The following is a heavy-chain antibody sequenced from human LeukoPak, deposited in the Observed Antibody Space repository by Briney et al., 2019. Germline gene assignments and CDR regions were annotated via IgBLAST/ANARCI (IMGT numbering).Heavy chain of an antibody. CDR1: GGSISGSSYY. Sequence: SETLSLTCTVSGGSISGSSYYWSWIRQPPGKGLEWIGYIYYSGSTNYNPSLKSRVTISVDTSKNQFSLKLSSVTAADTAVYYCARERSLCGGDCYGDAFDIWGQGTMVTVSS. CDR2: IYYSGST. J-gene: IGHJ3*02. CDR3: ARERSLCGGDCYGDAFDI. D-gene: IGHD2-21*02. V-gene: IGHV4-61*01.